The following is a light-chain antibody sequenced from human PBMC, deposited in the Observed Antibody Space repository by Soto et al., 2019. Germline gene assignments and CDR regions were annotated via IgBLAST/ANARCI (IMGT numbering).Light chain of an antibody. CDR2: DAS. J-gene: IGKJ3*01. CDR1: RSISDW. V-gene: IGKV1-5*01. CDR3: QQSFSTSFT. Sequence: DIQMTQSPSSLSPSVGDRVSITCRSSRSISDWLAWYQQKPGKAPELLIFDASNLKSGVSSRFSGSGSGTDFTLTISSLQPEDFATYYCQQSFSTSFTFGPGTKVDIK.